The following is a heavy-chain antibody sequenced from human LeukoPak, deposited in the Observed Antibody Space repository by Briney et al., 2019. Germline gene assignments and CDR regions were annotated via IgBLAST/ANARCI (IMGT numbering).Heavy chain of an antibody. D-gene: IGHD2-15*01. Sequence: SETLSLTCTVSGGSISSYYWSWIRQPPGKGLEWIGYIYYSGSTNYNPSLKSRVTMSVDTSKNQFSLKLGSVTAADTAVYYCARAHRSNCSGGSCYSFDYWGQGTLVTVSS. J-gene: IGHJ4*02. CDR2: IYYSGST. CDR3: ARAHRSNCSGGSCYSFDY. CDR1: GGSISSYY. V-gene: IGHV4-59*12.